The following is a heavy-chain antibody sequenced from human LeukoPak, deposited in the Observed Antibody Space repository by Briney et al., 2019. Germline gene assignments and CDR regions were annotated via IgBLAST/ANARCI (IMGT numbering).Heavy chain of an antibody. CDR3: AKSYFDYSTYYSYYFNL. J-gene: IGHJ4*02. CDR2: VYTSGST. D-gene: IGHD4-11*01. CDR1: GGSISGGY. V-gene: IGHV4-4*09. Sequence: SETLSLTCTASGGSISGGYWSWIRQPPGRGLEWIGYVYTSGSTNYNPSLKSRVTISVDTSKSQFALKLSSVTAADTAVYYCAKSYFDYSTYYSYYFNLWGQGALVTVSS.